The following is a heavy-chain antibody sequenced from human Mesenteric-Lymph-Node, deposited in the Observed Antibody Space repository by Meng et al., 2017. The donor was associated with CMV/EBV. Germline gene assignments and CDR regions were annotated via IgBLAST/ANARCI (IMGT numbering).Heavy chain of an antibody. CDR1: GGSITSGGYY. D-gene: IGHD4-17*01. V-gene: IGHV4-31*03. CDR2: IYYSAST. Sequence: CNGSGGSITSGGYYWNWIRQHPWKGLEWIGYIYYSASTYYNPSLKSRVTLSVDASKNHFSLKLSSVTAADTAVYYCARDRLGYGEFAYWGQGTLVTVSS. J-gene: IGHJ4*02. CDR3: ARDRLGYGEFAY.